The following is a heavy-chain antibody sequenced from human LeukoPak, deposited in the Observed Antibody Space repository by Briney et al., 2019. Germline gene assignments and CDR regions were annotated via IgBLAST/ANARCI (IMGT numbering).Heavy chain of an antibody. V-gene: IGHV1-69*06. CDR1: GDTFSSHG. D-gene: IGHD2-21*01. CDR2: IIPIFGTP. Sequence: SVKVSCKASGDTFSSHGITWVRQAPGQGLEWMGGIIPIFGTPNYAQKFQGRVTITADKSTTTAYMELSSLRSEDTAVYYCARVPTYRLDAFDIWGQGTMVTVSS. CDR3: ARVPTYRLDAFDI. J-gene: IGHJ3*02.